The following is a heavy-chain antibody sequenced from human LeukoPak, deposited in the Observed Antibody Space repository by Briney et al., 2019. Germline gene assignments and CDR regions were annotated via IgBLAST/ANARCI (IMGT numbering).Heavy chain of an antibody. V-gene: IGHV3-48*01. J-gene: IGHJ5*02. Sequence: PGGSLRLSCAASGFTFSSSSMNWVRQAPGKGLEWVSYISSSSSTIYYADSVKGRFTISRDNAKNSLYLQMNSLRAEDTAVYYCAAHYDFWSGHTLGFDPWGQGTLVTVSS. CDR1: GFTFSSSS. CDR3: AAHYDFWSGHTLGFDP. CDR2: ISSSSSTI. D-gene: IGHD3-3*01.